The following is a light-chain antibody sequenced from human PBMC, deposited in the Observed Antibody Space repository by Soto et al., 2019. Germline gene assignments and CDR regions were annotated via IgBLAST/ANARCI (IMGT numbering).Light chain of an antibody. CDR1: SGSIASNF. CDR3: QSYDSSNHWV. V-gene: IGLV6-57*03. J-gene: IGLJ3*02. CDR2: EDN. Sequence: FMLTQPHSVSESPGKTVNISCTRSSGSIASNFVQWYHQRPDSAPTTVISEDNQRPSGVPDRFSGSIDSSSNSASLTISGLRTEDEADYFCQSYDSSNHWVFGGGTKVTVL.